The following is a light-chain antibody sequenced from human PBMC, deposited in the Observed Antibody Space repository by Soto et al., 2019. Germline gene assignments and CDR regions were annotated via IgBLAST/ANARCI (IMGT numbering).Light chain of an antibody. V-gene: IGLV2-14*01. CDR2: EVS. J-gene: IGLJ2*01. CDR3: SSYTSRSTLVV. Sequence: QSALTQPASVSGSPGQSITISCTGTSSDVGGYNYVSWYQQHPGKAPKLMIYEVSTRPSGVSNRFSGSKSGNTASLTISGLQAEDEADYYCSSYTSRSTLVVFGGGTTVTVL. CDR1: SSDVGGYNY.